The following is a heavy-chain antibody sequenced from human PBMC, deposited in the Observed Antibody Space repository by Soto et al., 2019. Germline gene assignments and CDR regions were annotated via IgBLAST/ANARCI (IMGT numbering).Heavy chain of an antibody. CDR1: GCTFDDYG. V-gene: IGHV3-74*01. CDR2: ISGDGSET. CDR3: VRDGRSPDIDFDS. D-gene: IGHD1-1*01. Sequence: GGSLRLSCAASGCTFDDYGMSWARQAPGKGLVWVSCISGDGSETTYADSVKGRFTLSRDNAKSTVYLQMNSLRAEDTAMYYCVRDGRSPDIDFDSWGQGTLVTVSS. J-gene: IGHJ4*02.